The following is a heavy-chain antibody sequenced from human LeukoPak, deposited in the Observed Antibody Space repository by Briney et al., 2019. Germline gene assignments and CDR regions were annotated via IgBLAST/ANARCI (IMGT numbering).Heavy chain of an antibody. CDR3: AKDGYSYGLRQDLDY. J-gene: IGHJ4*02. CDR1: GFTFSSYA. CDR2: ISGSGGST. V-gene: IGHV3-23*01. Sequence: GGSLRLSCAASGFTFSSYAMSWVRQAPGKGLEWVSAISGSGGSTYYADSVKGRFTISRDNSKNTLYLQMNSLRAEDTAVYYCAKDGYSYGLRQDLDYWGQGSLVTVSS. D-gene: IGHD5-18*01.